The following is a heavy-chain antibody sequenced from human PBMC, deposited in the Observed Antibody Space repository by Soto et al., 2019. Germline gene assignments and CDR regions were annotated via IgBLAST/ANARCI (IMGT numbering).Heavy chain of an antibody. J-gene: IGHJ5*02. V-gene: IGHV4-34*01. D-gene: IGHD6-19*01. CDR3: ARWGAAVAGTEDWFDP. CDR1: GGSFSGYY. Sequence: SETLSLTCAVYGGSFSGYYWSWIRQPPGKGLEWIGEINHSGSTNYNPSLKSRVTISVDTSKNQFSLKLSSVTAADTAVYYCARWGAAVAGTEDWFDPWGQGTPVTVSA. CDR2: INHSGST.